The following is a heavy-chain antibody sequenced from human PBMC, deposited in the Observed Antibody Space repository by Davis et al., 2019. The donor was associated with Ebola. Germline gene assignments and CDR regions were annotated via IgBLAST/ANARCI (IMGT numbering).Heavy chain of an antibody. CDR3: ARSRRQQLPIIYYYYGMDV. D-gene: IGHD6-13*01. Sequence: SETLSLTCTVSGYSISSGYYWGWIRQPPGKGLEWIGSIYHSGITYYNPSLKSRVTISVDTSKNQFSLKLSSVTAADTAVYYCARSRRQQLPIIYYYYGMDVWGKGTTVTVSS. CDR2: IYHSGIT. J-gene: IGHJ6*04. CDR1: GYSISSGYY. V-gene: IGHV4-38-2*02.